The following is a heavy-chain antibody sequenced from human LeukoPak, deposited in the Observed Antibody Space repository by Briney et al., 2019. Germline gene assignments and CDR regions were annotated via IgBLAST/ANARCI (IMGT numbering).Heavy chain of an antibody. CDR3: ASAIQLWPSYYYYMDV. CDR1: GGSFGGYY. J-gene: IGHJ6*03. CDR2: INHSGST. V-gene: IGHV4-34*01. Sequence: PSETLSLTCAVYGGSFGGYYWSWIRQPPGKGLEWIGEINHSGSTNYNPSLKSRVTISVDTSKNQFSLKLSSVTAADTAVYYCASAIQLWPSYYYYMDVWGRGTTVTISS. D-gene: IGHD5-18*01.